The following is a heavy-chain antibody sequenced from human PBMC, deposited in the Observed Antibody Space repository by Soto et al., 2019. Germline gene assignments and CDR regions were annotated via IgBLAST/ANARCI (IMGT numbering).Heavy chain of an antibody. Sequence: SETLSLTCAVYGGFVTSGSYYWSWIRQPPGKGLEWIGEMSHSGGTHFNPSLKSRVTISVDTSKNQFTLKMSSVTAADTALYYCARVERGTATTVVDAYDIWGPGTMVTVSS. J-gene: IGHJ3*02. CDR2: MSHSGGT. V-gene: IGHV4-34*01. D-gene: IGHD1-1*01. CDR3: ARVERGTATTVVDAYDI. CDR1: GGFVTSGSYY.